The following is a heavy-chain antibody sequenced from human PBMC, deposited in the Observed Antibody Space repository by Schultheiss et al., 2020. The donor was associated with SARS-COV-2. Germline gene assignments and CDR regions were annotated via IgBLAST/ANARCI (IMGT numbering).Heavy chain of an antibody. Sequence: GGSLRLSCAASGFTFSSYAMTWVRQAPGKGLEWVAVIWYDGSNKYYADSVKGRFTISRDNAKNSLYLQMNSLRADDTAVYYCARSGSGGWLNPFHSWGQGILVTVSS. CDR3: ARSGSGGWLNPFHS. CDR1: GFTFSSYA. D-gene: IGHD6-19*01. V-gene: IGHV3-33*08. J-gene: IGHJ4*02. CDR2: IWYDGSNK.